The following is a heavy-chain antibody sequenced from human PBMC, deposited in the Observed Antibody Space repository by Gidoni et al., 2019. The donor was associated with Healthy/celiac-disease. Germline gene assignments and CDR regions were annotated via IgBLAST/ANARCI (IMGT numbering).Heavy chain of an antibody. CDR2: ISYDGSNK. D-gene: IGHD2-2*01. J-gene: IGHJ4*02. V-gene: IGHV3-30*18. Sequence: QVQLVESGGGVVQPGRSLRLSCAASGFTFSSYGMHWVRQAPGKGLEWVAVISYDGSNKYYADSVKGRFTISRDNSKNTLYLQMNSLRAEDTAVYYCAKSQRGKYQLLWWTASLDYWGQGTLVTVSS. CDR3: AKSQRGKYQLLWWTASLDY. CDR1: GFTFSSYG.